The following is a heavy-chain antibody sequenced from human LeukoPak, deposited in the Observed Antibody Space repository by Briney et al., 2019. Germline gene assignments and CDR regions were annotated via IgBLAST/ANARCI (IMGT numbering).Heavy chain of an antibody. D-gene: IGHD6-25*01. CDR3: ARGAKCSGADCDSTKEYVYYFDY. Sequence: GASVKVSCKASGYTFSNNDINWVRQATGQGLEWMGWMNPISGNTGFAQKFQGRVTITRITPISTAYMEMSSLRSDDTAVYYCARGAKCSGADCDSTKEYVYYFDYWGQGTLVTVSS. CDR2: MNPISGNT. V-gene: IGHV1-8*03. CDR1: GYTFSNND. J-gene: IGHJ4*02.